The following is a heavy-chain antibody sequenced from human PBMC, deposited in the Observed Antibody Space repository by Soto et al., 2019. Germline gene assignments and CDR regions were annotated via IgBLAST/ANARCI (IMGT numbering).Heavy chain of an antibody. J-gene: IGHJ4*02. Sequence: SETLSLTCAVSGYSISSSNWWGWIRQPPGKGLEWIGYIYYSGTTYYNPSLKSRVTMSVDTSKNQFSLKLSSVSAADTAVYYCARADETAMVAKYYFDSWGQGTLVTVSS. CDR3: ARADETAMVAKYYFDS. CDR1: GYSISSSNW. CDR2: IYYSGTT. D-gene: IGHD5-18*01. V-gene: IGHV4-28*03.